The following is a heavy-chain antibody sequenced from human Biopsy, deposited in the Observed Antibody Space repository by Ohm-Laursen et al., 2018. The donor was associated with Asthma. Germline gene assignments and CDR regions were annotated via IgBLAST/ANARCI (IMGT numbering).Heavy chain of an antibody. CDR3: ARRGGVRRYFDY. V-gene: IGHV4-30-4*01. CDR2: IYYIGST. J-gene: IGHJ4*02. Sequence: PLTLSLTRTVSGGPIRSGAYYWSWVRQPPGKGLEWIRHIYYIGSTYYNPSLKSRVAITLDTSKNQFSLKLSSVTAADTAVYFCARRGGVRRYFDYWGQGTLVTVSS. CDR1: GGPIRSGAYY. D-gene: IGHD3-16*01.